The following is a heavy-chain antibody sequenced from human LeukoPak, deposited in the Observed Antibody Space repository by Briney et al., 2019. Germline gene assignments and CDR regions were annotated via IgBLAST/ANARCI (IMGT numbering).Heavy chain of an antibody. Sequence: SETLSLTCTVSGGSISSYYWSWIRQPPGKGLEWIGYIYYSGSTNYNPSLKSRVTISVDTSKNQFSLKLSSVTAADTAVYYCARGPGIAAAGTRGAFDSRDYWGQGTLVTVSS. D-gene: IGHD6-13*01. CDR2: IYYSGST. J-gene: IGHJ4*02. CDR3: ARGPGIAAAGTRGAFDSRDY. CDR1: GGSISSYY. V-gene: IGHV4-59*12.